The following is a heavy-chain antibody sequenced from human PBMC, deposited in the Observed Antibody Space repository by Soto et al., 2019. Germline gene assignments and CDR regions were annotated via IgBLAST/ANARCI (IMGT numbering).Heavy chain of an antibody. V-gene: IGHV4-39*01. Sequence: SETLSVTCTVSGGSISSSSYYWGWIRQPPGKGLEWIGSIYYSGSTYYNPSLKSRVTISVDTSKNQFSLKLSSVTAADTAVYYCARPPGVDDAFDIWGQGTMVTVSS. D-gene: IGHD3-10*01. CDR2: IYYSGST. CDR3: ARPPGVDDAFDI. J-gene: IGHJ3*02. CDR1: GGSISSSSYY.